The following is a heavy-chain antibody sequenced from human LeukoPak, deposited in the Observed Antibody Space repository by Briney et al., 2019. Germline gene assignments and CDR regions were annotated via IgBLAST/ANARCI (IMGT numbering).Heavy chain of an antibody. D-gene: IGHD6-13*01. V-gene: IGHV3-21*01. CDR3: ARDGYSSSWYVGGNWFDP. J-gene: IGHJ5*02. CDR2: ISSSSSYI. CDR1: GFTFSSYS. Sequence: GGSLRLSCAASGFTFSSYSMNWVRQAPGKGLEWVSSISSSSSYIYYADSVKGRFTISRDNAKNSLYLQMSSLRAEDTAVYYCARDGYSSSWYVGGNWFDPWGQGTLVTVSS.